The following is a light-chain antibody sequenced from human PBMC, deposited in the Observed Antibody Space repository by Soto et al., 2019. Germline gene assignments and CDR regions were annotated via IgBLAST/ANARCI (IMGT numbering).Light chain of an antibody. J-gene: IGLJ2*01. CDR2: SDD. CDR3: ASWDDSLDGPL. CDR1: SSNIGSYT. Sequence: QLVLTQPPSASETPGQRVTISCSGSSSNIGSYTVAWYQQVPGTAPKLLIYSDDQRPSGVPDRFSGSKSDTSASLAISGLQSEDEADYYCASWDDSLDGPLFGGGTKVTVL. V-gene: IGLV1-44*01.